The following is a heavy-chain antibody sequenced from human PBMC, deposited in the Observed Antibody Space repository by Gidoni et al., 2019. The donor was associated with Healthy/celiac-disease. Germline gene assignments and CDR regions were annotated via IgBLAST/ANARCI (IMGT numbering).Heavy chain of an antibody. CDR3: ARGRSVRGVIGCHFDY. CDR2: IYSGGST. Sequence: EVQLVETGGGLIQPGGSLRLSCAASGFTVTRTYMSWVRQAPGKGLEGVSVIYSGGSTYDADYVKGRFTISRDKSKNTLYLQMNSLRAEDTAVYYCARGRSVRGVIGCHFDYWGQGTLVTVSS. J-gene: IGHJ4*02. CDR1: GFTVTRTY. V-gene: IGHV3-53*02. D-gene: IGHD3-10*01.